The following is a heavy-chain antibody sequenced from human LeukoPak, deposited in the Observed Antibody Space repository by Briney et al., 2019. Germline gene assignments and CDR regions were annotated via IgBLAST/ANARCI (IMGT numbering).Heavy chain of an antibody. CDR3: ARETTVVTRD. CDR2: IYYSGST. CDR1: GGSISSSSYY. J-gene: IGHJ4*02. V-gene: IGHV4-39*01. Sequence: SETLSLTCTVSGGSISSSSYYWGWIRQPPGEGLEWIGSIYYSGSTYYNPSLKSRVTISVDTSKNQFSLKLSSVTAADTAVYYCARETTVVTRDWGQGTLVTVSS. D-gene: IGHD4-23*01.